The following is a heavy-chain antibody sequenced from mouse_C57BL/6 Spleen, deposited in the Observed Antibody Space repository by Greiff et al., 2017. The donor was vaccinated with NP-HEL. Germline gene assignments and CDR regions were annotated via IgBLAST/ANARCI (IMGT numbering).Heavy chain of an antibody. D-gene: IGHD4-1*01. J-gene: IGHJ3*01. Sequence: QVQLKQPGAELVKPGASVKLSCKASGYTFTSYWMHWVKQRPGQGLEWIGMIHPNSGSTNYNEKFKSKATLTVDKSSSTAYMQLSSLTSEDSAVYYCARWELGRSFAYWGQGTLVTVSA. V-gene: IGHV1-64*01. CDR1: GYTFTSYW. CDR2: IHPNSGST. CDR3: ARWELGRSFAY.